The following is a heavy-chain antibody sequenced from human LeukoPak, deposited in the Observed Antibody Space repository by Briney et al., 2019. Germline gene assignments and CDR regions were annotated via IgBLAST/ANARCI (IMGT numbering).Heavy chain of an antibody. CDR3: ARRDGDSDF. J-gene: IGHJ4*02. CDR2: IYYSGSA. V-gene: IGHV4-59*01. CDR1: GGSISRYY. D-gene: IGHD4-17*01. Sequence: SETLSLTCTVSGGSISRYYWSWIRQPPGKGLEWIGYIYYSGSANYNPSLKSRVSISVDTSKNQFSLKLSSVTAADTAVYYCARRDGDSDFWGQGTLVTVSS.